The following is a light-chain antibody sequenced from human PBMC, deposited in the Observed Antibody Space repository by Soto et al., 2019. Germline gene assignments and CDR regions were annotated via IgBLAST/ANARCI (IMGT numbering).Light chain of an antibody. V-gene: IGKV1-5*03. CDR2: KAS. CDR3: QQYNSYSRT. Sequence: DIQMTQSPSTLSASVGDRVTITCRASQSIRSWLAWYQQKPGKAPKLLIYKASSLESGVPSRFSGSGSGTEFTLTISSLQPDDFATYYCQQYNSYSRTFGQVTKVDIK. CDR1: QSIRSW. J-gene: IGKJ1*01.